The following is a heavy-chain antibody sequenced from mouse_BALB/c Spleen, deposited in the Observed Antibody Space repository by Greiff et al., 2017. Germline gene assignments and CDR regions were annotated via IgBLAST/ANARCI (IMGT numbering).Heavy chain of an antibody. V-gene: IGHV5-12-1*01. D-gene: IGHD2-14*01. CDR2: ISSGGGST. Sequence: EVKLMESGGGLVKPGGSLKLSCAASGFAFSSYDMSWVRQTPEKRLEWVAYISSGGGSTYYPDTVKGRFTISRDNAKNTLYLQMSSLKSEDTAMYYCARHKGNRYDFYFDYWGQGTTLTVSS. J-gene: IGHJ2*01. CDR3: ARHKGNRYDFYFDY. CDR1: GFAFSSYD.